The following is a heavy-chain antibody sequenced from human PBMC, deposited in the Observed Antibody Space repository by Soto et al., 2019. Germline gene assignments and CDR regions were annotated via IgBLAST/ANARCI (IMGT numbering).Heavy chain of an antibody. D-gene: IGHD2-15*01. CDR3: ARGQEDIVVVVDAFDI. J-gene: IGHJ3*02. Sequence: SETLSLSCAVYGGSFSGYYWSWIRQPPGKGLEWIGEINHSGSTNYNPSLKSRVTISVDTSKNQFSLKLSSVTAADTAVYYCARGQEDIVVVVDAFDIWGQGTMVTVSS. V-gene: IGHV4-34*01. CDR2: INHSGST. CDR1: GGSFSGYY.